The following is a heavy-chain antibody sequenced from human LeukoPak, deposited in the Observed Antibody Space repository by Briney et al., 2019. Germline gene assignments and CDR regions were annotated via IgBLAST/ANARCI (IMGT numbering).Heavy chain of an antibody. D-gene: IGHD3-22*01. J-gene: IGHJ4*02. CDR2: IYHSGST. Sequence: SETLSLTCTVSGVSITSYYWSWIRQPPGKGLEWIGSIYHSGSTNDNPSLKSRVTTSVDTPKNQFSLKLSSVTAADTAVYYCARRGYYYDSSHYYYFDYWGQGTLVTVSS. CDR3: ARRGYYYDSSHYYYFDY. V-gene: IGHV4-59*08. CDR1: GVSITSYY.